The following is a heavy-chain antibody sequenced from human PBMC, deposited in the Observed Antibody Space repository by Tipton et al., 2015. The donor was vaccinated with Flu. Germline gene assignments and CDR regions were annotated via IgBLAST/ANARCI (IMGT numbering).Heavy chain of an antibody. D-gene: IGHD3-22*01. CDR2: INHSGRT. J-gene: IGHJ4*02. V-gene: IGHV4-38-2*02. Sequence: TLSLTCAVSGNSISSGYYWGWFRQPPGKGLEWIGSINHSGRTFYNPSLKSRVTISIDTSKNQFSLKLTSVTAADTAVYYCARDLKWSSAYYNPFGYWGQGTLVTVSS. CDR1: GNSISSGYY. CDR3: ARDLKWSSAYYNPFGY.